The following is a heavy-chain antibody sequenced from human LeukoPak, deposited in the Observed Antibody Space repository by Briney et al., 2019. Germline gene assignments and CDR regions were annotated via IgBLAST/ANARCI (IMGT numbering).Heavy chain of an antibody. CDR2: ISGSGGST. CDR3: AKVHRGYSYGTYFDY. CDR1: GFTFSSYA. D-gene: IGHD5-18*01. J-gene: IGHJ4*02. Sequence: GGSLRLSCAASGFTFSSYAMSWVRQAPGKGLEWVSAISGSGGSTYYADSVKGRFTISRDNSKNTLYLQMNSLRAEDTAVYYCAKVHRGYSYGTYFDYWGQGTLVTVSS. V-gene: IGHV3-23*01.